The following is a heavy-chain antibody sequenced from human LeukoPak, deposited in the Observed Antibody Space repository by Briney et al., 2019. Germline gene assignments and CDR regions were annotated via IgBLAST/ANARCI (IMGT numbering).Heavy chain of an antibody. CDR1: GYTFTGYD. D-gene: IGHD6-13*01. CDR2: MKSNSGDT. CDR3: ARGEYSSSWYPFDN. Sequence: ASVKISCKTSGYTFTGYDINWVRQAPGQGLEWMGWMKSNSGDTHFAQKFQGRVTMTRNTSINTAFMELSSLRSEDTAVYYCARGEYSSSWYPFDNWGQGSLVTVSS. V-gene: IGHV1-8*01. J-gene: IGHJ4*02.